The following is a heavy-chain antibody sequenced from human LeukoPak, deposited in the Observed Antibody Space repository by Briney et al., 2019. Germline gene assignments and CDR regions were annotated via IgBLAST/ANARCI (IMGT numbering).Heavy chain of an antibody. CDR2: ISPYNGNT. CDR1: GYDFTSVG. D-gene: IGHD6-19*01. CDR3: ARAGSGSGRYFDY. V-gene: IGHV1-18*01. Sequence: ASVKVSCKASGYDFTSVGITWVRQAPGQGLEWMGWISPYNGNTRYVQKPQGRVTMTTDTSTSTAYMELRSLRFDDTAVYYCARAGSGSGRYFDYWGQGTLVTVSS. J-gene: IGHJ4*02.